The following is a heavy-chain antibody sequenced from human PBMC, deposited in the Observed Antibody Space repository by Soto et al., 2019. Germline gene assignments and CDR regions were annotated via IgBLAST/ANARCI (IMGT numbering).Heavy chain of an antibody. J-gene: IGHJ5*02. V-gene: IGHV2-5*01. CDR2: IYCYDDN. CDR1: GFSLSSPVVG. Sequence: QITLKESGPTLVKPTQTLTLTCTFSGFSLSSPVVGVNWIRQPPGTALEWLALIYCYDDNHYSQSGRSRITISKDTSKNPVDLTMTNMDPVDVATYYCAHGSGWLDGSLGQGTLVTVSS. CDR3: AHGSGWLDGS. D-gene: IGHD6-19*01.